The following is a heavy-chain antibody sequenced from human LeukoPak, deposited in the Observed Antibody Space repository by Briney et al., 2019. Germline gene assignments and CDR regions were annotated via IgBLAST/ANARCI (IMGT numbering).Heavy chain of an antibody. Sequence: SETLSLTCTVSGGSISSSSYYWGWIRQPPGKGLECIGSIYYSGSTYYNPSLKSRVTISVDTSKNQFSLKLSSVTAADTAVYYCARDGYKPGDYWFDPWGQGTLVTVSS. D-gene: IGHD5-24*01. CDR1: GGSISSSSYY. CDR2: IYYSGST. CDR3: ARDGYKPGDYWFDP. V-gene: IGHV4-39*07. J-gene: IGHJ5*02.